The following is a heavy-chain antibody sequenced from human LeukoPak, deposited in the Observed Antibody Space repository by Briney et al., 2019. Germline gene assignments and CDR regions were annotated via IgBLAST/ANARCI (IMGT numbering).Heavy chain of an antibody. CDR2: IYFSGSI. CDR3: EEAFDI. V-gene: IGHV4-59*08. J-gene: IGHJ3*02. Sequence: SETLSLTCTVSGGSISSYYWSWIRQPPGKGLEWIGNIYFSGSINYNASLKSRVTISEDTSKNQFSLKLSSVTAADTAVYYCEEAFDIWGQGTMVTVSS. CDR1: GGSISSYY.